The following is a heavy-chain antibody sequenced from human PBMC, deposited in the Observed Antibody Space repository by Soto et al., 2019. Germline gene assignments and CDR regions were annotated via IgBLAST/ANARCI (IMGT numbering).Heavy chain of an antibody. D-gene: IGHD3-22*01. V-gene: IGHV3-33*01. J-gene: IGHJ6*02. CDR3: AREVGYYYDSSGYYYYYYGMDV. CDR2: IWYDGSNK. CDR1: GFTFSSYG. Sequence: ESGGGVVQPGRSLRLSCAASGFTFSSYGMRWVRQAPGKGLEWVAVIWYDGSNKYYADSVKGRFTISRDNSKNTLYLQMNSLRAEDTAVYYCAREVGYYYDSSGYYYYYYGMDVWGQGTTVTVSS.